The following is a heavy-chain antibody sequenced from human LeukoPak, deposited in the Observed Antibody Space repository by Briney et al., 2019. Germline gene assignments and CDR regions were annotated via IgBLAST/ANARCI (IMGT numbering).Heavy chain of an antibody. D-gene: IGHD3-22*01. CDR1: GGSISSYY. CDR3: AGGDYYDSSGYYVYYYGMDV. CDR2: IYYSGST. V-gene: IGHV4-59*01. Sequence: SETLSLTCTVSGGSISSYYWSWIRQPPGKGLEWIGYIYYSGSTNYNPSLKSRVTISVDTSKNQFSQKLSSVTAADTAVYYCAGGDYYDSSGYYVYYYGMDVWGQGTTVTVSS. J-gene: IGHJ6*02.